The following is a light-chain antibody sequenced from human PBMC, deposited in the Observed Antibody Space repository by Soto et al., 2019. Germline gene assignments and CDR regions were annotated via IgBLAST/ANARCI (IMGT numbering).Light chain of an antibody. V-gene: IGLV2-14*01. Sequence: QSALTQPASVSGYPGQSITISCTGTSSDVGSSNYVSWYQQYPGKVPKLLIDRVSNRPSGVSNRFSGSKSVYTASLTISSLQTEDEADYFCTSSTIDSRYVFGTGTKVTVL. CDR2: RVS. CDR3: TSSTIDSRYV. CDR1: SSDVGSSNY. J-gene: IGLJ1*01.